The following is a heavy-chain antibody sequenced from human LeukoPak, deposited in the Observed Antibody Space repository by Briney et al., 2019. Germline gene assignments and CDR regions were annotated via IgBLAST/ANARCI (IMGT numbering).Heavy chain of an antibody. CDR3: ARDRYYGGQPWYFDL. D-gene: IGHD4-23*01. J-gene: IGHJ2*01. Sequence: PSETLSLTCTVSGGSISSYYWSWIRQPPGKGLEWIGYIYYSGSTNYNPSLKSRVTISVDTSKNQFSLKLSSVTAADTAVYYCARDRYYGGQPWYFDLWGRGTPVTVSS. V-gene: IGHV4-59*01. CDR2: IYYSGST. CDR1: GGSISSYY.